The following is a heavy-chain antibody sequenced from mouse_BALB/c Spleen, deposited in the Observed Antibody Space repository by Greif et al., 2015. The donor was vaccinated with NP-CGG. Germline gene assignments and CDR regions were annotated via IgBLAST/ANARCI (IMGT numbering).Heavy chain of an antibody. J-gene: IGHJ2*01. CDR3: ARGGFDYGTY. Sequence: EVQVVESGPELVKPGASVKMSCKASGYTFTSYVMHWVKQKPGQGLEWIGYINPYNDGTKYNEKFKGKATLTSDKSSSTAYMELSSLTSEDSAVYYCARGGFDYGTYWGQGTTLTVSS. D-gene: IGHD1-1*01. CDR1: GYTFTSYV. CDR2: INPYNDGT. V-gene: IGHV1-14*01.